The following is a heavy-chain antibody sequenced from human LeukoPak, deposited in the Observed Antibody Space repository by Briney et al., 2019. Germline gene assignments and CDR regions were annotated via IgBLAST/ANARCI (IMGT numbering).Heavy chain of an antibody. CDR3: ARVNNRNYDGIDY. CDR1: GGSISSYY. CDR2: IYYSGST. Sequence: KSSETLSLTCTVSGGSISSYYWSWIRQPPGKGLEWIGYIYYSGSTNYNPSLKSRVTISVDTSKNQFSLKLSSVTAADTAVYYCARVNNRNYDGIDYWGQGTLVTVSS. J-gene: IGHJ4*02. D-gene: IGHD1-7*01. V-gene: IGHV4-59*01.